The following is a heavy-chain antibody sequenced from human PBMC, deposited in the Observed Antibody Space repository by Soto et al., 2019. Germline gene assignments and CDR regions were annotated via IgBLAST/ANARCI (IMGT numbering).Heavy chain of an antibody. CDR1: GGSISSGDYY. CDR2: IYYSGST. CDR3: ARRGAQGGWFDP. V-gene: IGHV4-61*08. Sequence: SETLSLTCTVSGGSISSGDYYWSWIRQPPGKGLEWIGYIYYSGSTSYNPSLKSRVTISIDTSKNQFSLKLSSVTVADTAVYYCARRGAQGGWFDPWGQGTLVTVSS. J-gene: IGHJ5*02. D-gene: IGHD1-26*01.